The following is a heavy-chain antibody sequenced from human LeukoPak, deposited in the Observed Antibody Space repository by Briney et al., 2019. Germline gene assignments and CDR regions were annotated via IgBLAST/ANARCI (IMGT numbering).Heavy chain of an antibody. V-gene: IGHV3-11*04. CDR2: ISGSGGDI. CDR1: GFSFSDYY. J-gene: IGHJ4*02. D-gene: IGHD1-26*01. CDR3: ARDLHSGAYTFDY. Sequence: GGSLRLSCAASGFSFSDYYMNWVRQAPGKGLEWVSYISGSGGDIHYADSVKGRFTIPRNNAKNSLHLQMTSLRDEDTAVYYCARDLHSGAYTFDYWGQGTLVTVSS.